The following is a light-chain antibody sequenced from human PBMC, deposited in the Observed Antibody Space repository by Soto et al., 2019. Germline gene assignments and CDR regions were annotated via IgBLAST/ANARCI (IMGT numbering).Light chain of an antibody. Sequence: QSVLTQPGSVSGSPGQSITISCTGSSSDVGDYDFVSWYQQHPGKAPKLIIYEVSDRPSGVSNRFSGSKSGNTASLTISGLQAEDDAHYYCSSFTSTSTLVVFGGGTKLTVL. CDR2: EVS. V-gene: IGLV2-14*01. CDR3: SSFTSTSTLVV. CDR1: SSDVGDYDF. J-gene: IGLJ2*01.